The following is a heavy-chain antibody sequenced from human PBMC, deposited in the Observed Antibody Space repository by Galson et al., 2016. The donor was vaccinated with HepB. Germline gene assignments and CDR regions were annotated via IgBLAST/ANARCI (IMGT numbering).Heavy chain of an antibody. J-gene: IGHJ4*02. V-gene: IGHV1-69*13. CDR3: ASTNGRGGSCYFEF. CDR2: IIPLFGKT. Sequence: SVKVSCKATGGTFSWVRQAPGQGLEWMGGIIPLFGKTNYAQSFQGRVSITADESASMVYMEIHSLSSDDTAAYYCASTNGRGGSCYFEFWGQGTLVTVSS. CDR1: GGTF. D-gene: IGHD2-8*01.